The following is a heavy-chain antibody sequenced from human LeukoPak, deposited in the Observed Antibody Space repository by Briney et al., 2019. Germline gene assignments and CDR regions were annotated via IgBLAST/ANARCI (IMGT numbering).Heavy chain of an antibody. CDR2: INPNSGGT. J-gene: IGHJ4*02. D-gene: IGHD3-9*01. V-gene: IGHV1-2*02. CDR3: ARSPHILTGENFDY. CDR1: GYSFTAYY. Sequence: GASVKASCKASGYSFTAYYMHWVRQAPGQGLEWMGWINPNSGGTNYAQKFQGRVTMTRDTSITTAYMEMSRLRSDDTALYYCARSPHILTGENFDYWGQGTLVTVSS.